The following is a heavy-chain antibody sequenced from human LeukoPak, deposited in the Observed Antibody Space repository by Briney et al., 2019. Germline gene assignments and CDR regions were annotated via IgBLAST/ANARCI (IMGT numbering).Heavy chain of an antibody. V-gene: IGHV3-13*01. CDR3: ARDRFGERTFEK. CDR2: ILKNGDT. J-gene: IGHJ3*02. CDR1: GFAFSSFD. Sequence: GGSLRLSCAASGFAFSSFDMLWVCQSPRKGLEWVARILKNGDTDYGASVEGRFTISRENAKSYVYLQMNSRRDGDTAVYYCARDRFGERTFEKWGQGTMVTVSS. D-gene: IGHD3-10*01.